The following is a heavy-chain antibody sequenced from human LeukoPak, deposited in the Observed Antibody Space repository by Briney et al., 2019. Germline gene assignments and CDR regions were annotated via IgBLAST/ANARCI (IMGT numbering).Heavy chain of an antibody. Sequence: GGSLRLSSVASGFTFSSHAMSWVRQAPGKGLEWLAFVSYDGSKKYYSDSVKGRFTISRDNSKNTLFLQMNSLRAEDTAVYSCAKDVKFSWPSYFDYWGQGILVTVSS. V-gene: IGHV3-30*18. D-gene: IGHD5-12*01. CDR3: AKDVKFSWPSYFDY. CDR2: VSYDGSKK. CDR1: GFTFSSHA. J-gene: IGHJ4*02.